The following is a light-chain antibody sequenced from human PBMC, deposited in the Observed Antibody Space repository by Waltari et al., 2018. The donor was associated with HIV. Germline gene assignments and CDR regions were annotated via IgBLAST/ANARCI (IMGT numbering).Light chain of an antibody. J-gene: IGKJ5*01. V-gene: IGKV4-1*01. CDR1: QSLLSTSDNKNY. Sequence: ATINCKSSQSLLSTSDNKNYLTWYQQKPGQPPKLLIYWASTRGSGVPDRFSGSGSGTDFTLTISSLQAEDVAVYFCQQYSSAITFGQGTRLEIK. CDR3: QQYSSAIT. CDR2: WAS.